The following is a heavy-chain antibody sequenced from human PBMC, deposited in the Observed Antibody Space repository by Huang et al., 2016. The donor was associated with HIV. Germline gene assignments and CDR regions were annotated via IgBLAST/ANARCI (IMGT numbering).Heavy chain of an antibody. J-gene: IGHJ2*01. Sequence: QVQLVESGGGVVQPGGSLRLSCAASGFTFSSYVMHWVRQAPGKGLEWVAFIRDDENNKYDADSVKGRFTISRDNTKNTLYLQMNSLRTEDTAVYYCAKDHDSGGLYWYFDLWGRGTLVTVSS. CDR2: IRDDENNK. CDR1: GFTFSSYV. V-gene: IGHV3-30*02. CDR3: AKDHDSGGLYWYFDL. D-gene: IGHD3-22*01.